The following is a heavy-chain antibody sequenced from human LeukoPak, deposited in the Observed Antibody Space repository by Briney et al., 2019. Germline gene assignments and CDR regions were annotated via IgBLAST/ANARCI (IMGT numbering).Heavy chain of an antibody. CDR3: AREYSTYPYSSYVMDV. CDR1: GDSVSSNSAA. CDR2: TYYRSKWYN. V-gene: IGHV6-1*01. Sequence: SQTLSLTCAISGDSVSSNSAAWNWIRQSPSRGLEWLGRTYYRSKWYNDYAVSVRSRITINPDTSKNQFSLQLNSVTPEDTAVYYWAREYSTYPYSSYVMDVGGQGTTVTVSS. J-gene: IGHJ6*02. D-gene: IGHD6-13*01.